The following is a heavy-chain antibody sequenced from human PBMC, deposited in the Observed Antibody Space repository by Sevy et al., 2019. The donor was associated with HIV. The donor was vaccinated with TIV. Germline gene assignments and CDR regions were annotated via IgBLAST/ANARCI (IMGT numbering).Heavy chain of an antibody. CDR2: FDPEDGET. CDR3: ASGREYYYGNSGYFDY. V-gene: IGHV1-24*01. J-gene: IGHJ4*02. CDR1: GYTLTKLS. D-gene: IGHD3-22*01. Sequence: ASVKVSCKVSGYTLTKLSMHWVRQAPGKGLEWMGGFDPEDGETIYAQKFQDRITMTEDTSTDTAYMEFNSLRSEDTAVYYCASGREYYYGNSGYFDYWGQGTLATVSS.